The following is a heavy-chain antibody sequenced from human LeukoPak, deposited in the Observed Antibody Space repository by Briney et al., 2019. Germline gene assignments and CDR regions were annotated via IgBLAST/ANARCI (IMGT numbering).Heavy chain of an antibody. CDR1: GFTFDDYA. Sequence: GGSLRLSCAASGFTFDDYAMHWVRQAPGKGLEWVSGISWNSGSIGYADSVKGRFTISRDNAKNFLYLQMNSLRAEDTALYYCAKSGGLRTYYFDYWGQGTLVTVSS. D-gene: IGHD4-17*01. V-gene: IGHV3-9*01. CDR2: ISWNSGSI. J-gene: IGHJ4*02. CDR3: AKSGGLRTYYFDY.